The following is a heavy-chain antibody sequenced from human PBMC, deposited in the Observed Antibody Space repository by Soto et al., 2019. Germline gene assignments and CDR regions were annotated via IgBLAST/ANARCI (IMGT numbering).Heavy chain of an antibody. V-gene: IGHV4-30-4*01. CDR2: IYYSGST. Sequence: SETLSLTCTVSGGSISSGDYYWSWIRQPPGKGLEWIGYIYYSGSTYYNPSLKSRVTISVDTSKNQFSLKLSSVTAADTAVYYCAKGFGNYWAFDYWGQGTLVTVSS. J-gene: IGHJ4*02. D-gene: IGHD1-26*01. CDR3: AKGFGNYWAFDY. CDR1: GGSISSGDYY.